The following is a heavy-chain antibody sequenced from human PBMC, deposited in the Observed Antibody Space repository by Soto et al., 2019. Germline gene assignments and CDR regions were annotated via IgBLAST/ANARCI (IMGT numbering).Heavy chain of an antibody. CDR1: GYPFTTYY. Sequence: GASVKVSCKVSGYPFTTYYIHWVRQAPGQGLEWMGGIIPIFGTANYAQKFQGRVTITADESTSTAYMELSSLRSEDTAVYYCARGLLPGIAAAGPYYYYGMDVWGQGTTVTVSS. CDR3: ARGLLPGIAAAGPYYYYGMDV. CDR2: IIPIFGTA. J-gene: IGHJ6*02. V-gene: IGHV1-69*13. D-gene: IGHD6-13*01.